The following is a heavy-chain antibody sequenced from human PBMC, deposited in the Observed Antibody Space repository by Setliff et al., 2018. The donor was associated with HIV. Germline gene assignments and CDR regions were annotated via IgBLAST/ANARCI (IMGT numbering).Heavy chain of an antibody. CDR1: GYTFTGYY. CDR3: ARGVTMVGGVNAFDP. Sequence: ASVKVSCKASGYTFTGYYLHWVRQAPGQGLEWMGWIDPNSGDTNYEQKFQGRVSMTRDTSISTVYMELSSLRSDDTAVYYCARGVTMVGGVNAFDPWGQGTLVTVSS. J-gene: IGHJ5*02. D-gene: IGHD3-10*01. CDR2: IDPNSGDT. V-gene: IGHV1-2*02.